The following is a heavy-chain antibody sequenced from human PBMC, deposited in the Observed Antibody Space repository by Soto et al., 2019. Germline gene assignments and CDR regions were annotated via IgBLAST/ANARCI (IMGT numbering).Heavy chain of an antibody. CDR2: IRSKADNYAT. V-gene: IGHV3-73*02. CDR3: ARLAEWEYYDGMDV. J-gene: IGHJ6*02. D-gene: IGHD1-26*01. Sequence: EVQLVESGGGLVQPGGSLKLSCAVSGFTFSVSAIHWVRQASGKGLEWVGRIRSKADNYATAYGASVKGRFSISRHDSKNTAYLQMSSLNTEDTAVYYCARLAEWEYYDGMDVWGQGTTVTVSS. CDR1: GFTFSVSA.